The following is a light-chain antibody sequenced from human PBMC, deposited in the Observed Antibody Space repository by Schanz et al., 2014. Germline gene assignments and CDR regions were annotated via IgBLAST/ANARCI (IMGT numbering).Light chain of an antibody. CDR1: SSDVGGSNS. J-gene: IGLJ1*01. V-gene: IGLV2-8*01. CDR2: EVS. CDR3: TSYISSNTPYV. Sequence: QSALTQPPSASGSPGQSVTISCTGTSSDVGGSNSVSWYQQLPGKAPKLVISEVSKRPSGVPDRFSGSKSGNTASLTIAGLQGEDEADYYCTSYISSNTPYVFGIGTKLTVL.